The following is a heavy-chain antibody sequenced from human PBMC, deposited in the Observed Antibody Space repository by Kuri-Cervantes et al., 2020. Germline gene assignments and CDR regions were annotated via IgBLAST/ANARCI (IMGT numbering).Heavy chain of an antibody. D-gene: IGHD3/OR15-3a*01. CDR1: GYSISSGYY. Sequence: AETLTLTCAVSGYSISSGYYWGWIRHPPGKGLGWIGSIYHSGSTYYNTSLKSQVTISVDTSKNQFSLKLTSVTAADTAGYYCSRLGFWTQRYTFYYMDVWGGGTAVTVSS. J-gene: IGHJ6*03. CDR3: SRLGFWTQRYTFYYMDV. CDR2: IYHSGST. V-gene: IGHV4-38-2*01.